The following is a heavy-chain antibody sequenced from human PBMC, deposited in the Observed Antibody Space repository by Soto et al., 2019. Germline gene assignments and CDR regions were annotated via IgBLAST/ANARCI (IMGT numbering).Heavy chain of an antibody. V-gene: IGHV5-10-1*01. CDR1: GYSFTSYW. J-gene: IGHJ6*02. CDR3: ARHIVVVPAAMEGYYYYGMDV. CDR2: IDPSDSYT. Sequence: GESLKISCKGSGYSFTSYWISWVRQMPGKGLEWMGRIDPSDSYTNYSPSFQGHVTISADKSISTAYLQWSSLKASDTAMYYCARHIVVVPAAMEGYYYYGMDVWGQGTTVTVSS. D-gene: IGHD2-2*01.